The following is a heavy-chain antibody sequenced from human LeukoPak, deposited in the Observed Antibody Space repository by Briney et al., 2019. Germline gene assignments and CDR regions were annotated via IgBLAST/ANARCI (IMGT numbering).Heavy chain of an antibody. D-gene: IGHD3-9*01. CDR3: ARMKIGRLRYFDWLDGMDV. CDR2: IYYSGIT. CDR1: GGSISSSTYY. V-gene: IGHV4-39*07. J-gene: IGHJ6*02. Sequence: SETLSLTCTVSGGSISSSTYYRGWIRQPPGKGLEWIGNIYYSGITYYNPSLESRVTISVDTSKNQFSLKLSSVTAADTAVYYCARMKIGRLRYFDWLDGMDVWGQGTTVTVSS.